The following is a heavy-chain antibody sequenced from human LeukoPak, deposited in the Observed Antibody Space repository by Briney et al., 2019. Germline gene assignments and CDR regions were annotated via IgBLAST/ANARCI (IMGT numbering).Heavy chain of an antibody. V-gene: IGHV3-53*05. CDR3: ARNWFDP. CDR2: IYSGGST. CDR1: GFTFSDYY. J-gene: IGHJ5*02. Sequence: GGSLRLSCAASGFTFSDYYMSWVRQAPGKGLEWVSVIYSGGSTYYADSVKGRFTISRDKSKHTVYLQMNSLRFEDTAMYYCARNWFDPWGQGTLVTVSS.